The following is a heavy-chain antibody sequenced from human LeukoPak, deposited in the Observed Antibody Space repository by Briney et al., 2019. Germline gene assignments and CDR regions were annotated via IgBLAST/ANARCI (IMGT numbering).Heavy chain of an antibody. J-gene: IGHJ4*02. Sequence: GGSLRLSCVVSGFSVNDYYMSWIRQAPGKGLEWISDIGGSESIVSYGGSVRGCFTVSRDFAMNSLFLQLNSLSADDTAVYYCAREMVAGTFDSWGQGTLVTVSS. CDR2: IGGSESIV. D-gene: IGHD1-7*01. V-gene: IGHV3-11*01. CDR3: AREMVAGTFDS. CDR1: GFSVNDYY.